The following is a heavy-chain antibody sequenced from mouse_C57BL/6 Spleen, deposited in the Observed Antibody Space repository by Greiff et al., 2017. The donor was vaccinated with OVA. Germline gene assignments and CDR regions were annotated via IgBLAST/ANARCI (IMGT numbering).Heavy chain of an antibody. V-gene: IGHV1-53*01. D-gene: IGHD1-1*01. CDR3: ARPEMTTVVARPGCAY. Sequence: VQLQQPGTELVKPGASVKLSCKASGYTFTSYWMHWVKQRPGQGLEWIGNINPSNGGTNYNEKFKSKATLTVDKSSSTAYMQLSSLTSEDSAVYYCARPEMTTVVARPGCAYWGQGTLVTVSA. CDR2: INPSNGGT. J-gene: IGHJ3*01. CDR1: GYTFTSYW.